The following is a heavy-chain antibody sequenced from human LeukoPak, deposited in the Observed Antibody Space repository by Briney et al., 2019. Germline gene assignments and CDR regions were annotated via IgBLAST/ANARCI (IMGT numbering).Heavy chain of an antibody. J-gene: IGHJ4*02. Sequence: PGGSLRLSCAASGFTFNDYGMSWVRQAPGKGLEWVSGFNWNGGGTGYADSVKGRFTISRDNAKNSLSLQMSSLRAEDTALYYCARDRFPRGDGYNFDVTLEYWGQGTLVTVSS. CDR1: GFTFNDYG. V-gene: IGHV3-20*04. CDR3: ARDRFPRGDGYNFDVTLEY. CDR2: FNWNGGGT. D-gene: IGHD5-24*01.